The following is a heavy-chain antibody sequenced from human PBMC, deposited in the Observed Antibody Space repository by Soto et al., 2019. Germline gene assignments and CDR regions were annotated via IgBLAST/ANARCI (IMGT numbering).Heavy chain of an antibody. J-gene: IGHJ6*02. V-gene: IGHV4-31*03. CDR2: IYYSGST. Sequence: SETLSLTCTVSGGSISSGGYYWSWIRQHPGKGLEWIGYIYYSGSTYYNPSLKSRVTISVDTSKNQFSLKLSSVTAADTAVYYCAREAGITGTTKKGGRSRYYGMDVWGQGTTVTVSS. CDR3: AREAGITGTTKKGGRSRYYGMDV. CDR1: GGSISSGGYY. D-gene: IGHD1-7*01.